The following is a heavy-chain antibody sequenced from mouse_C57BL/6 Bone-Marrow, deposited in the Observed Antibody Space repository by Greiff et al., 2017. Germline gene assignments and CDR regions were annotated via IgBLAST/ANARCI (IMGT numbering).Heavy chain of an antibody. Sequence: QVQLKESGAELVKPGASVKMSCKASGYTFTTYPIEWMKQNHGKSLEWIGNFHPYNDDTKYNEKFKGKATLTVEKSSSTAYLELSRLTSDDSAVYYCARSYYGSSRYWYFDVWGTGTTVTVSS. CDR2: FHPYNDDT. CDR3: ARSYYGSSRYWYFDV. J-gene: IGHJ1*03. V-gene: IGHV1-47*01. CDR1: GYTFTTYP. D-gene: IGHD1-1*01.